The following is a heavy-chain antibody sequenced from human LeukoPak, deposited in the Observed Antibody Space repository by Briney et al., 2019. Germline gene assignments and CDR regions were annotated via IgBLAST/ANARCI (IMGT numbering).Heavy chain of an antibody. V-gene: IGHV3-23*01. J-gene: IGHJ4*02. CDR3: AKYPPYCSSTSCHEVFDY. D-gene: IGHD2-2*01. CDR1: GFTFSSYA. Sequence: PGGSLRLSCAASGFTFSSYAMSWVRQAPGKGLEWVSAISGSGGSTYYADSVKGRFTISRDNSKNTLYLQMSSLRAEDTAVYYCAKYPPYCSSTSCHEVFDYWGQGTLVTVSS. CDR2: ISGSGGST.